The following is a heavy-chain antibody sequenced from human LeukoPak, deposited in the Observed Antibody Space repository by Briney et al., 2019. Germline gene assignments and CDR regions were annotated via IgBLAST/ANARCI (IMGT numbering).Heavy chain of an antibody. V-gene: IGHV4-30-4*08. D-gene: IGHD2-2*01. CDR2: IYYSGST. CDR1: GGSISSGDYY. CDR3: ARDSIVVPAAIDY. J-gene: IGHJ4*02. Sequence: PSETLSLTYTVSGGSISSGDYYWSWIRQPPGKGLEWIGYIYYSGSTYYNPSLKSRVTISVDTSKNQFSLKLSSVTAADTAVYYCARDSIVVPAAIDYWGQGTLVTVSS.